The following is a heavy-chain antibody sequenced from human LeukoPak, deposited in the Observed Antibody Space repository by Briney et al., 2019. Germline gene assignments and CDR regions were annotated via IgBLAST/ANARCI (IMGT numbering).Heavy chain of an antibody. CDR3: ARLVGYCSSTSCYRYYYYGMDV. Sequence: SETLSLTCVVYGGSFSGYYWSWIRQPPGKGLEWIGEINHSGSTNYNPSLKSRVTISVDTSKNQFSLKLSSVTAADTAVYYCARLVGYCSSTSCYRYYYYGMDVWGQGATVTVSS. CDR2: INHSGST. D-gene: IGHD2-2*01. J-gene: IGHJ6*02. V-gene: IGHV4-34*01. CDR1: GGSFSGYY.